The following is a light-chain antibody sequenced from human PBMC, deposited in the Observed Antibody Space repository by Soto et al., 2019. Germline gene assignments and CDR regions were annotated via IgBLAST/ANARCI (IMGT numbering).Light chain of an antibody. V-gene: IGLV2-23*01. J-gene: IGLJ2*01. CDR1: TSDIGSYNL. CDR2: EAS. CDR3: FSYADSSSYVV. Sequence: QSALTQPASVSGSPGQSITISCTGTTSDIGSYNLVSWYQQHPGKAPKLIIYEASKRPSGVSNRFSGSKSDNAASLTISGLQAEDEADYYCFSYADSSSYVVFGGGTKLTVL.